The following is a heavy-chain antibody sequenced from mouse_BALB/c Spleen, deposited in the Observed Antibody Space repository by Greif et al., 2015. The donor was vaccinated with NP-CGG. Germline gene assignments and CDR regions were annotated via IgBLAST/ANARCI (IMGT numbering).Heavy chain of an antibody. CDR2: IDPANGNT. Sequence: VQLQQSGAELVKPGASVKLSCTASGFNIKDTYMHWVKQRPEQGLEWIGRIDPANGNTKYDPKFQGKATITADTSSNTAYLQLSSLTSEDTAVYYWANWDWYPDVWGAGTTVTVSS. J-gene: IGHJ1*01. V-gene: IGHV14-3*02. CDR1: GFNIKDTY. D-gene: IGHD4-1*01. CDR3: ANWDWYPDV.